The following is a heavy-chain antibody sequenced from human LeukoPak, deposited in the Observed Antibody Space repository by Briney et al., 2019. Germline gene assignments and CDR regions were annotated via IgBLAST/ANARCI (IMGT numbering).Heavy chain of an antibody. J-gene: IGHJ3*02. D-gene: IGHD3-10*01. CDR1: GFTFDDYA. Sequence: PGRSLRLSCAASGFTFDDYAMHWVRQAPGKGLEWVSGISWSSGSIGYADSVKGRFTISRDNAKNSLYLQMNSLRAEDTALYYCAKDKPRVPTWAFDIWGQGTMVTVSS. CDR2: ISWSSGSI. CDR3: AKDKPRVPTWAFDI. V-gene: IGHV3-9*01.